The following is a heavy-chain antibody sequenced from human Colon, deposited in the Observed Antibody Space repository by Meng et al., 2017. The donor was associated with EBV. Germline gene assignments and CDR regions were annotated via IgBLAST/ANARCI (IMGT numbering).Heavy chain of an antibody. Sequence: QVTLPRLGAGLLKPSETLSLTCAVSGGSFSGYYWSWIRQAPGKGLEWIGEINHSGSTKFNPSLESRVSISVDTSENQVSLKLTSVTAADTAVYYCARRTTVNLRSFDSWGQGTLVTVSS. D-gene: IGHD4-17*01. CDR3: ARRTTVNLRSFDS. CDR2: INHSGST. J-gene: IGHJ4*02. CDR1: GGSFSGYY. V-gene: IGHV4-34*02.